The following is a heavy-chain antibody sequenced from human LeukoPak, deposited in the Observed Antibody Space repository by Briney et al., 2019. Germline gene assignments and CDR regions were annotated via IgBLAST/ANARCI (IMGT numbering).Heavy chain of an antibody. CDR2: INHSGST. Sequence: SETLSLTCAVYGGSFSGYYWSWIRQPPGKGLEWIGEINHSGSTNYNPSLKSRVTISVDTSRNQFSLKLTSVTAADTAVYYCARVFRGGSHWHFDLWGRGTLVTVSS. V-gene: IGHV4-34*01. CDR1: GGSFSGYY. CDR3: ARVFRGGSHWHFDL. D-gene: IGHD3-10*01. J-gene: IGHJ2*01.